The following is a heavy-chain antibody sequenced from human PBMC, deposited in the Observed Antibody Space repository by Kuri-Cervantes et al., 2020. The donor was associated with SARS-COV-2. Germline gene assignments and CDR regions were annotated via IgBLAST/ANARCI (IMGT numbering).Heavy chain of an antibody. Sequence: LRLSCTASGFIFSDYYMTWIRQPPGKGLEWIGEINHSGSTNYNPSLKSRVTISVDTSKNQFSLKLSSVTAADTAVYYCARPGGFLDVWGKGTTVTVSS. CDR3: ARPGGFLDV. V-gene: IGHV4-34*01. J-gene: IGHJ6*04. CDR1: GFIFSDYY. CDR2: INHSGST. D-gene: IGHD4-23*01.